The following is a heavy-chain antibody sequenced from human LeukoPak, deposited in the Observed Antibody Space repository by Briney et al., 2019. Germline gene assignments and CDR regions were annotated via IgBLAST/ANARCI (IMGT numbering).Heavy chain of an antibody. V-gene: IGHV3-30-3*01. D-gene: IGHD5-18*01. J-gene: IGHJ4*02. CDR2: ISYDGSNK. CDR1: GFTFSSYA. Sequence: PGGSLRLSCAASGFTFSSYAMHWVRQAPGKGLEWVAVISYDGSNKYYADSVKGRFTISRDNSKNTLYLQMNSLRAEDTAVYYCARDHLGSYGYGDYWGQGTLVTVSS. CDR3: ARDHLGSYGYGDY.